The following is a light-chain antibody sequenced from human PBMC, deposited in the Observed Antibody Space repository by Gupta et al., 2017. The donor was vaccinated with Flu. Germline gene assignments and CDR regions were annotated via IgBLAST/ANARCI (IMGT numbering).Light chain of an antibody. CDR1: QSLVYSDGNTV. V-gene: IGKV2-30*01. CDR3: RQGSHWPWA. CDR2: LVS. Sequence: DVGMTQSALSLPVTLGQTASSSCSSSQSLVYSDGNTVLHWFQQRPGQAPRRLIYLVSLRESGVPDSFSGSGSGTAFTLKISSVEAEDVGIYCCRQGSHWPWAFGQGTKVEI. J-gene: IGKJ1*01.